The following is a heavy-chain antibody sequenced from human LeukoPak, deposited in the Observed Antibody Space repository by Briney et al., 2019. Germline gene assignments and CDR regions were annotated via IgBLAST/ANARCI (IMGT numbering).Heavy chain of an antibody. CDR2: IYYSGST. D-gene: IGHD5-12*01. CDR1: GGSISSGDYY. CDR3: ARGGGYSGYDFRVFDY. Sequence: SETLSLTCTVSGGSISSGDYYWSWIRQPPGKGLEWVGDIYYSGSTYYNPSLKSRVTISVETSKNQFSLKLSSVTAADTAVYYCARGGGYSGYDFRVFDYWGQGTLVTVSS. V-gene: IGHV4-30-4*01. J-gene: IGHJ4*02.